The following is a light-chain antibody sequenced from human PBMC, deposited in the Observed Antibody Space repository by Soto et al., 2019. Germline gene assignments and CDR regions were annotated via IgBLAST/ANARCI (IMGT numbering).Light chain of an antibody. CDR2: DVS. CDR1: SRDVGNYNF. CDR3: SSYTSGSVL. J-gene: IGLJ3*02. Sequence: QLVLTQPASVSGSPGQSITVSCTGTSRDVGNYNFVSWYQQHPGKAPKVIIYDVSNRPSGVSDRFSASKSGNTASLTISGLQTEDEAVYFCSSYTSGSVLFGGGTKLTVL. V-gene: IGLV2-14*01.